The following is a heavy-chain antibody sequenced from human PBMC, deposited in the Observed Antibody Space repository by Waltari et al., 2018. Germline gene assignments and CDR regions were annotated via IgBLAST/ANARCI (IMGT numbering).Heavy chain of an antibody. CDR2: IYYSGST. CDR1: GGSISSSSYY. Sequence: QLQLQESGPGLVKPSETLSLTCTVSGGSISSSSYYWGWIRQPPGKGLEWIGSIYYSGSTYYNPSRKSRVTISVDTSKNQFSLKLSSVTAADTAVYYCARRDDFWSGYYDPNYWGQGTLVTVSS. D-gene: IGHD3-3*01. J-gene: IGHJ4*02. V-gene: IGHV4-39*01. CDR3: ARRDDFWSGYYDPNY.